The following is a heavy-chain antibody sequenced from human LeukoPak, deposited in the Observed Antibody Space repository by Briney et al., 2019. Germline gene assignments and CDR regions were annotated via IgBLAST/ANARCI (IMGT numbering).Heavy chain of an antibody. D-gene: IGHD3-3*01. Sequence: SETLSLTCTVSGGSISSYYWSWIRQPPGKGLEWIGYIYYSGSTNYNPSLKSRVTISVDTSKNQFSLKLSSVTAADTAVYYCARHLDDDFWTDWGQGTLVTVSS. V-gene: IGHV4-59*08. J-gene: IGHJ4*02. CDR1: GGSISSYY. CDR3: ARHLDDDFWTD. CDR2: IYYSGST.